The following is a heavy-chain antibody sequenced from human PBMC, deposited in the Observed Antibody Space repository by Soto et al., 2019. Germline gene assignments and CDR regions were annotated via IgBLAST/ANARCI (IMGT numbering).Heavy chain of an antibody. J-gene: IGHJ4*02. CDR2: ISWNSGSI. V-gene: IGHV3-9*01. D-gene: IGHD2-2*01. CDR3: AKGGQLLSAAGAY. Sequence: EVQLVESGGGLVQPGRSLRLSCAASGFNFDDYAMHGVRQAPGKGLAWVSGISWNSGSIGYADSVEGRFTISRDNAENSLYTRMNSPRAEDTALYYCAKGGQLLSAAGAYWGQGTLVTVSS. CDR1: GFNFDDYA.